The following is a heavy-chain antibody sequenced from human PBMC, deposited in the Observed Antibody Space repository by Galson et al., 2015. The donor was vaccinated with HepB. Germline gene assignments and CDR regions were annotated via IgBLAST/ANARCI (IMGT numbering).Heavy chain of an antibody. D-gene: IGHD3-16*01. Sequence: SVKVSCKASGYTFTSYGISWVRQAPGQGLEWMGWISAYNGNTNYAQKLQGRVTMTTDTSTSTAYMELRSLRSDDTATYYCARIFPCGLLAEVPDMGEGDWGQGTLVTVSS. J-gene: IGHJ4*02. CDR3: ARIFPCGLLAEVPDMGEGD. CDR1: GYTFTSYG. CDR2: ISAYNGNT. V-gene: IGHV1-18*04.